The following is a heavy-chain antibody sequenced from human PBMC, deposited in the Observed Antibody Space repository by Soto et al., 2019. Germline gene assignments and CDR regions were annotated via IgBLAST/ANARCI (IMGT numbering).Heavy chain of an antibody. CDR1: GYTFTSYD. Sequence: QVQLLQSGAEVKKPGASVKVSCKASGYTFTSYDINWVRQATGQGLEWMGWMNPNSGNTGYAEKFQGSVTMTRNTSISTAYMELSSLTAEDTAVYYCARKFFYDGDAFDIWGQGTMVTVSS. D-gene: IGHD5-12*01. CDR2: MNPNSGNT. J-gene: IGHJ3*02. V-gene: IGHV1-8*01. CDR3: ARKFFYDGDAFDI.